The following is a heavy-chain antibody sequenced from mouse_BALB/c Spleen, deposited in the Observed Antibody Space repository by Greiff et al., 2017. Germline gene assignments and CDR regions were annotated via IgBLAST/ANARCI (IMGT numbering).Heavy chain of an antibody. D-gene: IGHD1-2*01. Sequence: VQLQQSGTVLARPGASVKMSCKASGYSFTSYWMHWVKQRPGQGLEWIGAIYPGNSDTSYNQKFKGKAKLTAVTSASTAYMELSSLTNEDSAVYYCTRANSLLRGSWFAYWGQGTLVTVSA. CDR1: GYSFTSYW. V-gene: IGHV1-5*01. CDR2: IYPGNSDT. J-gene: IGHJ3*01. CDR3: TRANSLLRGSWFAY.